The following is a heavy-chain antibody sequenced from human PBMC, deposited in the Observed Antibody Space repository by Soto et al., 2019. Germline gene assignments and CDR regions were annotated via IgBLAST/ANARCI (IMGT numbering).Heavy chain of an antibody. Sequence: ASVKVSCKASGYTFTSYGISWVRQAPGQGLEWMGWISAYNGNTNYAQKLQGRVTMTTDTTTSTAYMELRSLRSDDTAVYYCARDVLIAVAYYYYYGMDVWGQGTTVTVSS. CDR2: ISAYNGNT. V-gene: IGHV1-18*01. J-gene: IGHJ6*02. CDR1: GYTFTSYG. CDR3: ARDVLIAVAYYYYYGMDV. D-gene: IGHD6-19*01.